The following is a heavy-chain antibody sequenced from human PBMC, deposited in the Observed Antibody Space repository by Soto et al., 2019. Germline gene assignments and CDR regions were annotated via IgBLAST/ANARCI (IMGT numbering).Heavy chain of an antibody. Sequence: QVQLVQSGAEVKKPGSSVKVSCKASGGTFSSYTINWVRQAPGQGLEWMGGIIPIFGTANYAQKFQGRVTITADGSTSTADLELSSLRSEDTAVYYCARKPDITKIVVAAFDIWGQGTMVTVSS. CDR2: IIPIFGTA. CDR1: GGTFSSYT. CDR3: ARKPDITKIVVAAFDI. V-gene: IGHV1-69*01. J-gene: IGHJ3*02. D-gene: IGHD3-22*01.